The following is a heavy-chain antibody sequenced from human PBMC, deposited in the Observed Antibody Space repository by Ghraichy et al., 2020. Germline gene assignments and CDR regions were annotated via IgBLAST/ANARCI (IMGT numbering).Heavy chain of an antibody. CDR3: AKGEPWELQHFDY. D-gene: IGHD1-26*01. Sequence: LSLTCAASGFTFSSYAMSWVRQAPGKGLEWVSAISGSGGSTYYADSVKGRFTISRDNSKNTLYLQMNSLRAEDTAVYYCAKGEPWELQHFDYWGQGTLVTVSS. J-gene: IGHJ4*02. V-gene: IGHV3-23*01. CDR2: ISGSGGST. CDR1: GFTFSSYA.